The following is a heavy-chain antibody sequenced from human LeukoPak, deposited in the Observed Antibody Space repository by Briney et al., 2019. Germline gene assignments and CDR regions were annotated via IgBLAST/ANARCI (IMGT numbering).Heavy chain of an antibody. CDR3: AERYGNAWYQFDY. V-gene: IGHV3-23*01. CDR1: GFTFSSYA. Sequence: GGSLRLSCAASGFTFSSYAMNWVRQTPGKGLEWVSTARASGSATYYADSVKGRFAISRDDSKSTLYLQMTNLRAEDTALYYCAERYGNAWYQFDYWGRGTLVTVSS. J-gene: IGHJ4*02. D-gene: IGHD5-18*01. CDR2: ARASGSAT.